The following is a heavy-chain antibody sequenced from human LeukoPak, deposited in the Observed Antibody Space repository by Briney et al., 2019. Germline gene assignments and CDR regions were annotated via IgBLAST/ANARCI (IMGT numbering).Heavy chain of an antibody. CDR2: IIPIFGTA. D-gene: IGHD3-22*01. V-gene: IGHV1-69*05. CDR1: GGTFSSYA. J-gene: IGHJ4*02. CDR3: ARSPYYYDSSGYSVG. Sequence: SVKVSCKASGGTFSSYAISRVRQAPGQGLEWMGRIIPIFGTANYAQKFQGRVTITTDESTSTAYMELSSLRSEDAAVYYCARSPYYYDSSGYSVGWGQGTLVTVSS.